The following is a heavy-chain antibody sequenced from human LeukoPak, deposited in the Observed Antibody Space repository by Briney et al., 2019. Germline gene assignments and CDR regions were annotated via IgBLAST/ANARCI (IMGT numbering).Heavy chain of an antibody. V-gene: IGHV4-4*07. J-gene: IGHJ4*02. Sequence: YTSGSTNYNPSLKSRVTMSVDTSKNQFSLKLNSVTAADTAVYYCARDQATLWYSSGWYFDYWGQGTLVTVSS. CDR2: YTSGST. D-gene: IGHD6-19*01. CDR3: ARDQATLWYSSGWYFDY.